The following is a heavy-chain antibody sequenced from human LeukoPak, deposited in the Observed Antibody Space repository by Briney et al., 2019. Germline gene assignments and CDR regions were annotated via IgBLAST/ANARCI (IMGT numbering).Heavy chain of an antibody. J-gene: IGHJ4*02. CDR3: ARGGDYDFWSGYSLFDY. CDR2: IYYSGST. Sequence: SETLSLTCTVSGASISNYYWSWIRQHPGKGLEWIGYIYYSGSTYYNPSLKSRVTISVDTSKNQFSLKLSSVTAADTAVYYCARGGDYDFWSGYSLFDYWGQGTLVTVSS. V-gene: IGHV4-59*06. CDR1: GASISNYY. D-gene: IGHD3-3*01.